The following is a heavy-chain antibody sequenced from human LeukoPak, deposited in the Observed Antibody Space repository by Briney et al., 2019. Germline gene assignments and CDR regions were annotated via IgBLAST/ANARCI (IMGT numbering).Heavy chain of an antibody. D-gene: IGHD2-15*01. V-gene: IGHV4-59*02. CDR3: ARQKKGLQRVDTGFDS. Sequence: PSETLSLTCTVSGGSVNDYYWFWIRQFPGKGLESIGYVYYTGSTDYNTSLESRVTISVDTSKNQFSLKLRSVTAADTATYYCARQKKGLQRVDTGFDSWGQGTLVIVSS. CDR2: VYYTGST. CDR1: GGSVNDYY. J-gene: IGHJ4*02.